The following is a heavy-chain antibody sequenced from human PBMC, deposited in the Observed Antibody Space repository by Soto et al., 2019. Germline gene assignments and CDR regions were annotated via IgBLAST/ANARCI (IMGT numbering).Heavy chain of an antibody. CDR2: IIPIFGTA. V-gene: IGHV1-69*06. Sequence: QVQLVQSGAEVKKPGSSVKVSCKASGGTFSSYAISWVRQAPGQGLEWMGGIIPIFGTANYAQKFQGRVTITADKSTSTAYMELSSLRSEDTAVYDCARDGATVTDLGDGMDVWGQGTTVTVSS. D-gene: IGHD4-17*01. CDR1: GGTFSSYA. CDR3: ARDGATVTDLGDGMDV. J-gene: IGHJ6*02.